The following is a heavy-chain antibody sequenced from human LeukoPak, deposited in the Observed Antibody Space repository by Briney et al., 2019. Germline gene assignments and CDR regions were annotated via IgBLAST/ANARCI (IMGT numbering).Heavy chain of an antibody. V-gene: IGHV4-34*01. CDR1: GGSFSGYY. CDR2: INHSGST. CDR3: ARIYCSSTSCYTHKYYFDY. Sequence: KASETLSLTCAVYGGSFSGYYWSWIRQPPGKGLEWIGEINHSGSTNYNPSLKSRVTISVDTSKNQFSLKLSSVTAADTAVYYCARIYCSSTSCYTHKYYFDYWGQGTLVTVSS. J-gene: IGHJ4*02. D-gene: IGHD2-2*02.